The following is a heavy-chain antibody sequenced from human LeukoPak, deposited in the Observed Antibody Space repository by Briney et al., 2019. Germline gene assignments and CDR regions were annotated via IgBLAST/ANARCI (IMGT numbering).Heavy chain of an antibody. Sequence: ASVKVSCTASGYTFTSYDINWVRQATGQGLEWMGRMNPNSGNTGYAQKFQGRVTMTRNTSISTAYMELSSLRSEDTAVYYCARGLGYYGSGSYSYWGQGTLVTVSS. J-gene: IGHJ4*02. CDR3: ARGLGYYGSGSYSY. V-gene: IGHV1-8*01. CDR2: MNPNSGNT. CDR1: GYTFTSYD. D-gene: IGHD3-10*01.